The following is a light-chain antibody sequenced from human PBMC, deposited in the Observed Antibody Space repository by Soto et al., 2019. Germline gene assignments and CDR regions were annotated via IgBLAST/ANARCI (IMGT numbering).Light chain of an antibody. J-gene: IGLJ1*01. V-gene: IGLV2-23*02. CDR1: SRDVGAYNL. Sequence: QSVLTQPGSVSGSPGQSITISCSGTSRDVGAYNLVSWYQQRPGKAPKLLIYEVRNRPSGLSYRFSGSKSGNTASLTISSLLPEDEGDYFCCSYAFSGSPFYVFGSGTKVTVL. CDR2: EVR. CDR3: CSYAFSGSPFYV.